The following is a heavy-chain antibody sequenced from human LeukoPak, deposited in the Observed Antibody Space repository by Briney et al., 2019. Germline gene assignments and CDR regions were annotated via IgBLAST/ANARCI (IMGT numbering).Heavy chain of an antibody. J-gene: IGHJ3*02. D-gene: IGHD3-22*01. CDR1: GFTVSSNY. Sequence: GGSLRLSCAASGFTVSSNYMSWVRQAPGKGLEWVSVIYSGGSTYYADSVKGRFTISRDNSKNTLYLQMNSLRAEDTAVYYCARARHYYDSSGYGGYSDAFDIWGQGTMVTVSS. V-gene: IGHV3-66*02. CDR3: ARARHYYDSSGYGGYSDAFDI. CDR2: IYSGGST.